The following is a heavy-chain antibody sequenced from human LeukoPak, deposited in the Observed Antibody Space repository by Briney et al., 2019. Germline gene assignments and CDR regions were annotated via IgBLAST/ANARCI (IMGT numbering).Heavy chain of an antibody. CDR3: AKDMEEMWEPPPADAFDI. CDR1: GFTFSSYG. J-gene: IGHJ3*02. D-gene: IGHD1-26*01. CDR2: FRYDGSNK. V-gene: IGHV3-30*02. Sequence: AGGSLRLSCAASGFTFSSYGMHWVSQAPGKGLEWVAFFRYDGSNKYYADSVKGRFTISRDNSKNTLYLQMNSLRAEDTAVYYCAKDMEEMWEPPPADAFDIWGQGTMVTVSS.